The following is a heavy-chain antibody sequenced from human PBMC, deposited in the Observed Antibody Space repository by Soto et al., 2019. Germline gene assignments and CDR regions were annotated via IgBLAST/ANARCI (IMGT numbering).Heavy chain of an antibody. CDR2: INHSGST. Sequence: SETLSLTCAVYGGSFSGYYWSWIRQPPGKGLEWIGEINHSGSTNYNPSLKGRVTISVDTSKNQFSLKPGSVTAADTAVYYCARGDSGYDFDYWGQGTLVTVSS. CDR3: ARGDSGYDFDY. CDR1: GGSFSGYY. J-gene: IGHJ4*02. D-gene: IGHD5-12*01. V-gene: IGHV4-34*01.